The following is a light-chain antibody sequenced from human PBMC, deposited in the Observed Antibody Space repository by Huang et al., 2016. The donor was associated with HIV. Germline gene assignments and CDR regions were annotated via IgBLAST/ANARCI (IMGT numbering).Light chain of an antibody. CDR2: TAT. J-gene: IGKJ1*01. CDR1: QSIGDY. CDR3: QQTYGSSAT. V-gene: IGKV1-39*01. Sequence: DIQMTQSPSSLSASVGDRVTITCRASQSIGDYLNWYQQKPGKAPNLLIYTATSLQTGVPSRFIGSGSGTDFTLTISTLQPEDFATYYCQQTYGSSATFGPGTRVEI.